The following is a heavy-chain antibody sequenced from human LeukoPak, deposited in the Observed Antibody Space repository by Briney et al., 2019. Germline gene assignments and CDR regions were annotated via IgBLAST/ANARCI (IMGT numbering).Heavy chain of an antibody. CDR3: AKSDYYDSSGYPSFRY. CDR1: GFTFDDYA. V-gene: IGHV3-9*01. J-gene: IGHJ4*02. CDR2: ITWNSGSI. Sequence: GGSLRLSCAASGFTFDDYAMHWVRQAPGKGLEWVSGITWNSGSIGYTDSVKGRFTISRDRAKNSLYLQMNTLRVEDTALYYCAKSDYYDSSGYPSFRYWGQGTLVTVSS. D-gene: IGHD3-22*01.